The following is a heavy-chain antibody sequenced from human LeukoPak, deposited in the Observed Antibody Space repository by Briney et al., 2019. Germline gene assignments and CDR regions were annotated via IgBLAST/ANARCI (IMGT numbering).Heavy chain of an antibody. Sequence: PGGSLRLSCAGSGFTFSSYEMNWVRQAPGKGLEWVSSISSSSSYIYYADSVKGRYTISRDNAKNSLYLQMNSLRAEDTAVYYCARDRVGYENGMDVWGQGTTVTVSS. CDR3: ARDRVGYENGMDV. D-gene: IGHD6-13*01. CDR2: ISSSSSYI. V-gene: IGHV3-21*01. J-gene: IGHJ6*02. CDR1: GFTFSSYE.